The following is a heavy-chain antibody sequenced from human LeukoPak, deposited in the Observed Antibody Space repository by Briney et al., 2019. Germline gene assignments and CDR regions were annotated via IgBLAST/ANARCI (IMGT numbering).Heavy chain of an antibody. CDR3: ARSYSGSYRAPLAY. CDR1: GFSFSGYT. V-gene: IGHV3-30*12. D-gene: IGHD1-26*01. CDR2: ISNDGRHN. J-gene: IGHJ4*02. Sequence: GGSLRLSCAASGFSFSGYTMHWVRQAPGKGLECVAVISNDGRHNYYADSVKGRFTISRDNAKNSLFLQMNTLRAEDTAVYYCARSYSGSYRAPLAYWGQGTLVTVSS.